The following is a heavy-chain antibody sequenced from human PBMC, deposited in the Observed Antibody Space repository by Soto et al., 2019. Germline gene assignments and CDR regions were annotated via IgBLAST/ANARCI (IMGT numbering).Heavy chain of an antibody. CDR1: GSTVSSRSYL. Sequence: SETLSLTFTDSGSTVSSRSYLSIWILQPPGRGLEWIGYVYHSGSTNYNSSLKSRFTISVDTSKNQFSLKLNSVTAADTAVYYCARLVYDSSGYRPGWGQG. CDR2: VYHSGST. D-gene: IGHD3-22*01. V-gene: IGHV4-61*01. J-gene: IGHJ1*01. CDR3: ARLVYDSSGYRPG.